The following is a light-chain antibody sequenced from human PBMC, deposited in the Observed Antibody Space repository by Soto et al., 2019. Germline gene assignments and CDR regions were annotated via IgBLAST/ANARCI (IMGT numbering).Light chain of an antibody. J-gene: IGKJ4*01. CDR1: QSVSNW. Sequence: SPLSASVGDRVTIPCRASQSVSNWLAWYQQKPGKAPKLLIYKASTLESGVPSRFSGSGSGTEFTLTISSLQSDDYAVYYCHQYNNCPPLTFGQGTKVDIK. V-gene: IGKV1-5*03. CDR3: HQYNNCPPLT. CDR2: KAS.